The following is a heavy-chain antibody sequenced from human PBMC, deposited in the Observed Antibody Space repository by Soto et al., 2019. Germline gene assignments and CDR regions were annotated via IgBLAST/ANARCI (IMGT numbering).Heavy chain of an antibody. J-gene: IGHJ6*02. CDR3: ARWDYGMDV. CDR2: IRQDGSDE. Sequence: GGSLRLSCAASGFMFSSYVMSWVRQAPGKGLEWVANIRQDGSDEYFVDSVKGRFTISRDNAKNSLYLQMNSLRAEDTAVYKCARWDYGMDVWGQGTTVTVSS. V-gene: IGHV3-7*03. CDR1: GFMFSSYV.